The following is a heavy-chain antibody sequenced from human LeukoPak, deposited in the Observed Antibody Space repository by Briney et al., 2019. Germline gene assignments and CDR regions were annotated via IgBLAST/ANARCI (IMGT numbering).Heavy chain of an antibody. CDR1: GGSISSYY. CDR3: ARLKSIAVAGTVDY. J-gene: IGHJ4*02. D-gene: IGHD6-19*01. CDR2: IYYSGST. V-gene: IGHV4-59*08. Sequence: SETLSLTCTVSGGSISSYYWSWIRQPPGKGLEWIGYIYYSGSTNYNPSLKSRVTISVDTSKNQFSLKLSSVTAADTAVYYCARLKSIAVAGTVDYWGQGTLVTVSS.